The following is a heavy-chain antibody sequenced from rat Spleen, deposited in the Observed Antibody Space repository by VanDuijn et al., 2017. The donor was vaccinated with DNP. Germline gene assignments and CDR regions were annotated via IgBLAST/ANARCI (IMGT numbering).Heavy chain of an antibody. Sequence: QVQLQQSGAELAKPGSSVKISCKASGYTFTSYYISWIKQTTGQGLEYVGYINTGSGGTNYNEKFKGKATLTVDKSSSTAFMQLSSLTPDDAAVYYCARAGYYAMDAWGQGTSVTVSS. V-gene: IGHV1-43*01. CDR1: GYTFTSYY. J-gene: IGHJ4*01. CDR3: ARAGYYAMDA. CDR2: INTGSGGT.